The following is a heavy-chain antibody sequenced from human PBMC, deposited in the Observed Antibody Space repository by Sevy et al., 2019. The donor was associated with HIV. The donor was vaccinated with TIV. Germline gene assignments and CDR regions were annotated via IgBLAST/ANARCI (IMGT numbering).Heavy chain of an antibody. CDR3: AKPRESSSYYMDV. Sequence: GGSLRLSCAASGFTFSSYAMRWVRQAPGKGLEWVSAISGGSGGTTYYADSVKGRFTISRDNSKNTLYLQMNTLGAEDTAVYYCAKPRESSSYYMDVWGKGTTVTVSS. CDR1: GFTFSSYA. CDR2: ISGGSGGTT. V-gene: IGHV3-23*01. J-gene: IGHJ6*03. D-gene: IGHD1-26*01.